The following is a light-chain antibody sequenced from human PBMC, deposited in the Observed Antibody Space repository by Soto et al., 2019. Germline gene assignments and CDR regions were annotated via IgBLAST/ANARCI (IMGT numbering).Light chain of an antibody. CDR3: QQYYSTPYT. Sequence: DIVMTQSPDSLAVSLGERATINCKSSQSVLYSSNNKNYLAWYQQKPRQPPKLLIYWASTRESGVPDRFSGSGSGTDFTLTISSLQAEDVAVYYCQQYYSTPYTFGQGTKVDIK. CDR1: QSVLYSSNNKNY. V-gene: IGKV4-1*01. J-gene: IGKJ2*01. CDR2: WAS.